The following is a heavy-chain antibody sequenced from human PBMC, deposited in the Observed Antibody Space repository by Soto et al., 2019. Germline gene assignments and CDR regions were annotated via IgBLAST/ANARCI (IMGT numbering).Heavy chain of an antibody. CDR2: IYYSGST. J-gene: IGHJ5*02. CDR3: ARDIVSTSFYGFDP. D-gene: IGHD2-2*01. V-gene: IGHV4-31*03. Sequence: QVQLQESGPGLVKPSQTLSLTCTVSGGSISSGGYYWSWIRQHPGKGLEWIGYIYYSGSTYYNPSLKSRVTISVDTSKNQCSLKLSSVTAADTAVYYCARDIVSTSFYGFDPWGQGTLVTVSS. CDR1: GGSISSGGYY.